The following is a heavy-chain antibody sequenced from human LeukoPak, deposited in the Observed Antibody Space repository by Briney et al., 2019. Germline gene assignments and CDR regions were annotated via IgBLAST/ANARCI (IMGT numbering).Heavy chain of an antibody. V-gene: IGHV4-34*01. D-gene: IGHD3-10*01. J-gene: IGHJ5*02. CDR1: GGSFSGYY. CDR2: INHSGST. Sequence: SETLSLTCAVYGGSFSGYYWSWIRQPPGKGLEWIGEINHSGSTNYNPSLKSRVTISVDTSKNQFSLKLSSVTAADTAVYYCARSIITMVRGVINWFDPWGQGTLVTVSS. CDR3: ARSIITMVRGVINWFDP.